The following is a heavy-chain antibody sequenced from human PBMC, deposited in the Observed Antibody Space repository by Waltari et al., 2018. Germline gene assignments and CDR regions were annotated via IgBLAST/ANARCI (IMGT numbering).Heavy chain of an antibody. Sequence: QVQLQESGPGLVKPSETLSLTCTVSGGSISSYYWSWIRQPPGKGLGWIGYIYSSGSTNYNPSLKSRVTISVDTSKNQFSLKLRSVTAADTAVYYCARLSSMVRGSYAFDIWGQGTMVTVSS. V-gene: IGHV4-59*01. CDR1: GGSISSYY. CDR3: ARLSSMVRGSYAFDI. CDR2: IYSSGST. J-gene: IGHJ3*02. D-gene: IGHD3-10*01.